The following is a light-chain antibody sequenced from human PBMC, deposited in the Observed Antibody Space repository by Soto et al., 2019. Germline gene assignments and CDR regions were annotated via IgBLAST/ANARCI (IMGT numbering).Light chain of an antibody. CDR2: DAS. CDR3: HQRSNWPWT. V-gene: IGKV3-11*01. J-gene: IGKJ1*01. Sequence: EIVLTQSPATLSLSPGERATLSCRASQSVSSYLAWYQQKPGQAPRLLIYDASNRATGIPARFSGSGSGTDFPLTIISLEPEDFAVYYCHQRSNWPWTFGQGTKVEIK. CDR1: QSVSSY.